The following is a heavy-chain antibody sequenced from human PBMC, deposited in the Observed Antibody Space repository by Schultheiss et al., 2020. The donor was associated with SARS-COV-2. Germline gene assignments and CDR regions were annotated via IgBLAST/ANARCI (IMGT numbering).Heavy chain of an antibody. CDR2: IFYSGST. J-gene: IGHJ4*02. Sequence: LSCAVYGESFNGFSWTWIRQSPGKGLEWIGYIFYSGSTNYNPSLKSRVTISVDTSKNQFSLKLSSVTAADTAVYYCARGDSSGYYFGFMNYWGQGTLVTVSS. D-gene: IGHD3-22*01. V-gene: IGHV4-59*01. CDR3: ARGDSSGYYFGFMNY. CDR1: GESFNGFS.